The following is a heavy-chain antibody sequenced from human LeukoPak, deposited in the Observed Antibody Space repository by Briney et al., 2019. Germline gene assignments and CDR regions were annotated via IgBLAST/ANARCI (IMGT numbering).Heavy chain of an antibody. Sequence: PGGSLRLSCAASGFTFSRYRMNWVRQAPGKGLEWVSYISSSSSMIYNADSVKGRFTISRDNAKNSLYLQMNSLRAEDTAVYYCARDRNTDFWSGYYTNYFDYWGQGTLVTVSS. V-gene: IGHV3-48*01. CDR1: GFTFSRYR. J-gene: IGHJ4*02. CDR2: ISSSSSMI. CDR3: ARDRNTDFWSGYYTNYFDY. D-gene: IGHD3-3*01.